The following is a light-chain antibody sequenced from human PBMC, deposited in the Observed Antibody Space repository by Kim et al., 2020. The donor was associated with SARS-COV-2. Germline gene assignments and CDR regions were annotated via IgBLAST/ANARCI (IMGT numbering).Light chain of an antibody. CDR3: AAWDDSLGGWV. Sequence: QSVLTQPPSASGTLGQRVTTSCSGSSSNIGSNYVYWYQQLPGTAPKLLIYRNNQRPSGVSDRFSGSKSGTSASLAISGLRSEDEADYYCAAWDDSLGGWVFGGGTQLTVL. J-gene: IGLJ3*02. CDR1: SSNIGSNY. CDR2: RNN. V-gene: IGLV1-47*01.